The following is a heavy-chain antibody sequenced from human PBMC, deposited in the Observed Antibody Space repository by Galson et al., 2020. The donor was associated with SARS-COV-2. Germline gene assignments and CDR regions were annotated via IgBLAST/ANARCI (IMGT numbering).Heavy chain of an antibody. CDR1: GGSISSGDYY. J-gene: IGHJ4*02. CDR2: IYYSGST. D-gene: IGHD3-10*01. CDR3: ARDILSITMVRGVIKRGDYFDY. V-gene: IGHV4-30-4*01. Sequence: ETSETLSLTCTVSGGSISSGDYYWSWIRQPPGKGLEWIGYIYYSGSTYYNPSLKSRVTISVDTSKNQFSLKLSSVTAADTAVYYCARDILSITMVRGVIKRGDYFDYWGQGTLVTVSS.